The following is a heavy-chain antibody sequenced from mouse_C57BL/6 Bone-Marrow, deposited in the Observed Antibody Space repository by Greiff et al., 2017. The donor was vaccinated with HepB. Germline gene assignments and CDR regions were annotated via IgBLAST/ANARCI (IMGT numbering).Heavy chain of an antibody. CDR2: IDPENGDT. CDR1: GGNMKDEE. J-gene: IGHJ4*01. Sequence: EVKLQEAGVERGRPGDSVKWAGRASGGNMKDEERHGGKQRPEQGLEWIGWIDPENGDTEYASKFQGKATITADTSSNTAYLQLSSLTSEDTAVYYCTTLGAYAMDYWVQGTSVTVSS. CDR3: TTLGAYAMDY. V-gene: IGHV14-4*01.